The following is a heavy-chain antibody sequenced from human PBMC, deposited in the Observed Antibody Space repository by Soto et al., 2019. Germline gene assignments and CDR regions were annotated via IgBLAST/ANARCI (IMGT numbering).Heavy chain of an antibody. D-gene: IGHD4-17*01. V-gene: IGHV3-64D*06. Sequence: HPGGSLRLSCSASGFTFSMFSMHWVRQAPGKGLEYVSGISSNGDSTYYADSVKGRFTISRDNSKNTLYLQMSSLRAVDTAVYYCVHPRSTVQIPPTWGQGTRVTVS. CDR1: GFTFSMFS. J-gene: IGHJ5*02. CDR2: ISSNGDST. CDR3: VHPRSTVQIPPT.